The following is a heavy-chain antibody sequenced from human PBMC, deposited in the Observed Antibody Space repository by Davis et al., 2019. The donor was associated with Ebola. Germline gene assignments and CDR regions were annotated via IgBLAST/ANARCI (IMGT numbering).Heavy chain of an antibody. CDR2: IRSKANSYAT. D-gene: IGHD4-23*01. CDR1: GFTFSGSA. CDR3: SGSNSVDY. V-gene: IGHV3-73*01. Sequence: GGSLRLSCAASGFTFSGSAMHWVRQASGKGLEWVGRIRSKANSYATAYAASVKGRFTISRDDSKNTAYLQMNSLKTEDTAVYYCSGSNSVDYWGQGNLVTVSS. J-gene: IGHJ4*02.